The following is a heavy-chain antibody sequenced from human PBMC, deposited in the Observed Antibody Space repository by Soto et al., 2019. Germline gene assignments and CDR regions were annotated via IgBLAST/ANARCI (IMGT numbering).Heavy chain of an antibody. CDR1: GFTFSDYY. CDR2: ISSSGSTI. CDR3: ARGYSSSWYQGYYFDY. D-gene: IGHD6-13*01. V-gene: IGHV3-11*01. J-gene: IGHJ4*02. Sequence: GGSLRLSCAASGFTFSDYYMSWIRQAPGKGLEWVSYISSSGSTIYYADSVKGRFTISRDNAKNSLYLQMNSLRAEDTAVYYCARGYSSSWYQGYYFDYWGQGTLVTVSS.